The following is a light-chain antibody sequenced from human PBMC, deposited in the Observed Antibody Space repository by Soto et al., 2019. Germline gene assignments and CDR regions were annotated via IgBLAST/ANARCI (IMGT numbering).Light chain of an antibody. CDR2: LGS. CDR3: MQALQTPWT. Sequence: DVVMTQSPLFLPVTPGEPASISCRSSQSLLHSNGYNYLDWYLQKPGQSPQFLIYLGSNRASGVPDRLSGSGSGTDFTLKISRVEAEDVGVYYCMQALQTPWTFGQGTKVEIK. CDR1: QSLLHSNGYNY. J-gene: IGKJ1*01. V-gene: IGKV2-28*01.